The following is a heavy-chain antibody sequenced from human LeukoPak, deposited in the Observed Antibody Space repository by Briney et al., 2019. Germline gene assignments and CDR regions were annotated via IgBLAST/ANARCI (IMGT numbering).Heavy chain of an antibody. Sequence: PSETLSLTCTVSGGSISSYYWSWIRQPPGKGLEWIGYIYYSGSTNYNPSLKSRVTISVDTSKNQFSLKLSSVTAADTAVYYCARDSESMVRGVIISYYYWGQGTLVTVSS. CDR2: IYYSGST. J-gene: IGHJ4*02. CDR3: ARDSESMVRGVIISYYY. CDR1: GGSISSYY. D-gene: IGHD3-10*01. V-gene: IGHV4-59*12.